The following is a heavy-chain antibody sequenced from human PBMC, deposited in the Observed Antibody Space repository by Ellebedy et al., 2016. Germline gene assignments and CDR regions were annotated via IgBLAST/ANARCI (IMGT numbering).Heavy chain of an antibody. CDR3: ARGVGLITMRPYYYYYGMDV. D-gene: IGHD3-22*01. V-gene: IGHV1-69*06. CDR1: GGTFSSYA. CDR2: IIPIFGTA. J-gene: IGHJ6*02. Sequence: SVKVSXXASGGTFSSYAISWVRQAPGQGLEWMGGIIPIFGTANYAQKFQGRVTITADKSTSTAYMELSSLRSEDTAVYYCARGVGLITMRPYYYYYGMDVWGQGTTVTVSS.